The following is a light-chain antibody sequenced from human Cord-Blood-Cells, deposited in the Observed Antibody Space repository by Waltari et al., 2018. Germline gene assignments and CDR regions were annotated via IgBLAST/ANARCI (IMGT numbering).Light chain of an antibody. CDR2: LGS. CDR3: MQALQTPRS. Sequence: QSPLSLPVTPGEPASISCRSSQSLLHSNGYNYLDWYLQKPGQSPQLLIYLGSNRASGVPDRFSGSGSGTDFTLKISRVEAEDVGVYYCMQALQTPRSFGQGTKLEIK. J-gene: IGKJ2*03. CDR1: QSLLHSNGYNY. V-gene: IGKV2-28*01.